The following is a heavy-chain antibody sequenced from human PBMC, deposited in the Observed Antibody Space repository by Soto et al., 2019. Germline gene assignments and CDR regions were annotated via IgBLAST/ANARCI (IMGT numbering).Heavy chain of an antibody. J-gene: IGHJ6*02. D-gene: IGHD3-10*01. CDR1: GYIFSTKW. CDR2: IFPADSDI. Sequence: VEALKVSCKASGYIFSTKWIAWFRHVPGKGLEWMCSIFPADSDIRYNPSFQGQVTISVDKSIDTAYLQWSSLKASDTATFYCAQHNYFGSGSSFYSYKSDLWGQGTTVTVSS. V-gene: IGHV5-51*01. CDR3: AQHNYFGSGSSFYSYKSDL.